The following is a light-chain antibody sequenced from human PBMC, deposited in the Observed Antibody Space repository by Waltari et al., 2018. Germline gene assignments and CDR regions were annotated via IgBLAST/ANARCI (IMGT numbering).Light chain of an antibody. Sequence: DIQMTQSPSTLSASVGDRVTITCRASQSISSWLAWYQQKPGQAPKLLNYKASSLESGVPSRFSGTESGTEFTLTISSLQPDDFATYYCQHYNSYPLTFGGGTKVEIK. CDR2: KAS. V-gene: IGKV1-5*03. CDR3: QHYNSYPLT. CDR1: QSISSW. J-gene: IGKJ4*01.